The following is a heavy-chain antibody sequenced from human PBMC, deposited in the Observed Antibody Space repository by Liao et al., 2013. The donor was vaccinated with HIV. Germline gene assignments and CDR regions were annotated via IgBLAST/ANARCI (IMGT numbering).Heavy chain of an antibody. CDR2: IDYSGRT. CDR3: ARGDYSSWYFEL. CDR1: GGSLSSGSYY. Sequence: QLQLQESGPGLVKPSETLSLTCTVSGGSLSSGSYYWGWIRQPPGKGLEWIGSIDYSGRTYYNPSLKSRVTMSVDTTKNQFSLKLTSVTAADTAVYYCARGDYSSWYFELWGRGTLVTVSS. V-gene: IGHV4-39*07. D-gene: IGHD6-13*01. J-gene: IGHJ2*01.